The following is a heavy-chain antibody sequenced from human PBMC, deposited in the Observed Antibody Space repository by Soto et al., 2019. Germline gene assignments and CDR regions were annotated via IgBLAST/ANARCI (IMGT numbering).Heavy chain of an antibody. CDR3: ARLGWGDGDSDY. J-gene: IGHJ4*02. V-gene: IGHV4-39*01. CDR1: GGSISKSNYF. CDR2: ILYTGST. D-gene: IGHD2-21*01. Sequence: KTSETLSLTCTVSGGSISKSNYFWGWIRQPPGKGLEWIGSILYTGSTTYNSSLQSRVTISVDTSKNQFSLKLTSVTAADTAVYFCARLGWGDGDSDYWGQGTLVTVSS.